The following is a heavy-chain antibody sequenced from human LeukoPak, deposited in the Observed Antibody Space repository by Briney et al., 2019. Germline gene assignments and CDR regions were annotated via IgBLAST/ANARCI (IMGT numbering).Heavy chain of an antibody. D-gene: IGHD6-19*01. J-gene: IGHJ3*02. CDR1: GYTFTVYY. CDR3: ARPQWLEQYDAFDI. CDR2: INPNSGGT. V-gene: IGHV1-2*02. Sequence: ASVKVSCKASGYTFTVYYMHWVRQAPGQGLEWMGWINPNSGGTNYAQKFQGRVTMTRDTSISTAYMELSRLRSDDTAVYYCARPQWLEQYDAFDIWGQGTMVTVSS.